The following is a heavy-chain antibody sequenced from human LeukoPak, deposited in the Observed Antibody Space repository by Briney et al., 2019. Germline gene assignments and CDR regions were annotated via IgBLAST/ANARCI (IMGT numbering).Heavy chain of an antibody. CDR1: GGSFSGYY. Sequence: SETPSLTCAVYGGSFSGYYWSWVRQPPGTGLEWIGEINHSGSTNYNPSLKSRVTISVDTSKNQFSLKLSSVAAADTAVYYCARVSPFRMVVTAHDAFDIWGQGTMVTVSS. J-gene: IGHJ3*02. V-gene: IGHV4-34*01. CDR2: INHSGST. D-gene: IGHD2-21*02. CDR3: ARVSPFRMVVTAHDAFDI.